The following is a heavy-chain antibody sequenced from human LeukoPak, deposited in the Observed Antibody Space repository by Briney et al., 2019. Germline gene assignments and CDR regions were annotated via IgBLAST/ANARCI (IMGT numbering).Heavy chain of an antibody. Sequence: SETLSLTRTGCGGSISRYYWSWIRQPAGKGLEWIGRIYTSGSTNYNPSLKSRVTMSVDTSKNQFSLKLSSVTAADTAVYYCARDEGSGSCFDYWGQGTLVTVSS. V-gene: IGHV4-4*07. CDR1: GGSISRYY. CDR2: IYTSGST. CDR3: ARDEGSGSCFDY. D-gene: IGHD1-26*01. J-gene: IGHJ4*02.